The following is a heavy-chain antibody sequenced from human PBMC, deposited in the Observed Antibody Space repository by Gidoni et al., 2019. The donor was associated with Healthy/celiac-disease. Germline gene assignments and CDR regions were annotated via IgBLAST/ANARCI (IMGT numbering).Heavy chain of an antibody. Sequence: QVQLVESGGGVVQPGRSLRLSCAASGFTFSSYGMHWVRQAPGKGLEWVAVISYDGSNKYYADSVKGRFTISRDNSKNTLYLQMNSLRAEDTAVYYCAKEGYSGSYYGPVAFDIWGQGTMVTVSS. J-gene: IGHJ3*02. CDR3: AKEGYSGSYYGPVAFDI. D-gene: IGHD1-26*01. V-gene: IGHV3-30*18. CDR2: ISYDGSNK. CDR1: GFTFSSYG.